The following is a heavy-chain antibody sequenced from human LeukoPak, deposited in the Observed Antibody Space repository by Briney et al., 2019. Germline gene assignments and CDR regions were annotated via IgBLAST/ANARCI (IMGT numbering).Heavy chain of an antibody. CDR3: ATVSASGRDSDY. D-gene: IGHD1-1*01. J-gene: IGHJ4*02. V-gene: IGHV4-39*07. CDR1: GGSISSSSYY. Sequence: TSETLSLTCTVSGGSISSSSYYWGWIRQSPGKGLEWIGRIYTSGSTNYNPSLKSRVTISLDTSKNQFSLKLSSVTAADTAVYYCATVSASGRDSDYWGQGILVTVSS. CDR2: IYTSGST.